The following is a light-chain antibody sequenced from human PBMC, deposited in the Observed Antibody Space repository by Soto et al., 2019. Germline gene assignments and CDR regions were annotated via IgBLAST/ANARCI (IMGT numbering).Light chain of an antibody. CDR2: GAS. CDR1: QYVSNK. J-gene: IGKJ5*01. V-gene: IGKV3-15*01. CDR3: KQYKEWPPFT. Sequence: EIVLTQSPGTLSSSPGETATLSCRASQYVSNKVAWYQQKPGQAPRLLILGASTRATGVPARFSGSGSGTEFTLSISSLQSEDFAVYYCKQYKEWPPFTFGQGTRLEIK.